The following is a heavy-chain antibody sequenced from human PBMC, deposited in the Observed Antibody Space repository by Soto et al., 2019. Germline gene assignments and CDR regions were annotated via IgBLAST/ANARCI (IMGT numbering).Heavy chain of an antibody. CDR2: IIPIFGTA. D-gene: IGHD1-26*01. CDR3: ARPRVIELYFDY. Sequence: QVQLVQSGAEVKKPGSSVKVSCKASGGTFSSYAISWVRQAPGQGLEWMGGIIPIFGTANYAQKFQGRVXIXAXXSTSTAYMELSSLRSEDTAGYYCARPRVIELYFDYWGQGTLVTVSS. J-gene: IGHJ4*02. CDR1: GGTFSSYA. V-gene: IGHV1-69*12.